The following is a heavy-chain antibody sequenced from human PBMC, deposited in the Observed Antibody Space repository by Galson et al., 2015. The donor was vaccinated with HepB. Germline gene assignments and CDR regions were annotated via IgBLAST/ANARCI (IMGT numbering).Heavy chain of an antibody. Sequence: TLSLTCTVSGGSISSGGYYWSWIRQHPGKGLECIGYIYHSGSTYYNPSLKSRVTISVDTSKNQFSLKLSSVTAADTAVYYCARAVVVPAASYWYFDLWGRGTLVTVSS. D-gene: IGHD2-2*01. CDR2: IYHSGST. CDR3: ARAVVVPAASYWYFDL. CDR1: GGSISSGGYY. J-gene: IGHJ2*01. V-gene: IGHV4-31*03.